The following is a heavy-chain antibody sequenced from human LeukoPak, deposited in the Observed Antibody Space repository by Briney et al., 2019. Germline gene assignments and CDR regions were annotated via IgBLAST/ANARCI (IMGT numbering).Heavy chain of an antibody. D-gene: IGHD3-22*01. CDR1: GGSISNSNW. Sequence: PSETLSLTCAVSGGSISNSNWWSWVRQPPGKGLEWIGEIYHSGSTNYNPSLKSRVTISVDTSKNQFSLKLSSVTAADTAVYYCARRQYYYDSSGQPIDAFDIWGQGTMVTVSS. J-gene: IGHJ3*02. CDR2: IYHSGST. V-gene: IGHV4-4*02. CDR3: ARRQYYYDSSGQPIDAFDI.